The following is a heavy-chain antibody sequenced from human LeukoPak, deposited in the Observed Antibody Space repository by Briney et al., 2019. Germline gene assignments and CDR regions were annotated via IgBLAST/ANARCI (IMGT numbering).Heavy chain of an antibody. CDR2: IKSRSDGGAT. J-gene: IGHJ4*02. CDR3: TSGIGTIGF. D-gene: IGHD1-1*01. V-gene: IGHV3-15*01. CDR1: GFTFNNAW. Sequence: GGSLRLSCTASGFTFNNAWTSWVRQAPGKGLEWVGRIKSRSDGGATDYAAPVTGRFTISRDDSRNTLYLEMNSLKTEDTAVYYCTSGIGTIGFWGQGTLVTVSS.